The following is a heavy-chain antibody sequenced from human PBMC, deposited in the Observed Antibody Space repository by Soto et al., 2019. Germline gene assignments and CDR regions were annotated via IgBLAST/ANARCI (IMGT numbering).Heavy chain of an antibody. J-gene: IGHJ6*02. CDR3: AEARWFGELPPPNYYGIHV. V-gene: IGHV3-23*01. CDR2: ISGSGGST. Sequence: GGSLRLSCAASGFTFSSYAMSWVRQAPGKGLEWVSAISGSGGSTYYADSVKGRFTISRDNSKNTLYLQMNSLRAEDTAVYYFAEARWFGELPPPNYYGIHVWGQGNTVTVS. D-gene: IGHD3-10*01. CDR1: GFTFSSYA.